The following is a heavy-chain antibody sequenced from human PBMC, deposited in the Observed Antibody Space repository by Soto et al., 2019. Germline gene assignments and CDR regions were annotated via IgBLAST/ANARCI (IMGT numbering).Heavy chain of an antibody. D-gene: IGHD3-10*01. CDR1: GGSFSGYY. CDR3: ARKRFGELPHNWFDP. V-gene: IGHV4-34*01. CDR2: INHSGST. J-gene: IGHJ5*02. Sequence: PSETLSVTCAVYGGSFSGYYWSWIRQPPGKGLEWIGEINHSGSTNYNPSLKSRVTISVDTSKNQFSLKLSSVTAADTAVYYCARKRFGELPHNWFDPWGQGTLVTVSS.